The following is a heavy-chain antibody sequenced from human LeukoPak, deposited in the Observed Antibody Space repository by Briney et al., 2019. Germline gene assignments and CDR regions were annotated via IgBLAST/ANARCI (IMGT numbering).Heavy chain of an antibody. Sequence: PSETLSLTCAVYGGSFSGYYWSWIRQPPGKGLEWIGEINHSGSTNYNPSLKSRVTISVDTSKNQFSLKLSAVTAADTAVYYCARHYYDSSGYIYYYYYMDVWGKGTTVTISS. CDR2: INHSGST. V-gene: IGHV4-34*01. J-gene: IGHJ6*03. CDR1: GGSFSGYY. CDR3: ARHYYDSSGYIYYYYYMDV. D-gene: IGHD3-22*01.